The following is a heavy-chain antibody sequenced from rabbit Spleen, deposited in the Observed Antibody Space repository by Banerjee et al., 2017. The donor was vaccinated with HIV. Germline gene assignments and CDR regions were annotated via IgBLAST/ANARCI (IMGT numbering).Heavy chain of an antibody. CDR2: IYVGRGST. Sequence: QSLEESGGDLVKPGASLTLTCTASVFSFSSSDYMCWVRQAPGKGLEWIGCIYVGRGSTHYANWAKGRVTMYKTSSTTVTLQLTSLTVADTATYFCARVSETSGWGEDLWGPGTLVTV. D-gene: IGHD4-1*01. J-gene: IGHJ4*01. CDR1: VFSFSSSDY. CDR3: ARVSETSGWGEDL. V-gene: IGHV1S40*01.